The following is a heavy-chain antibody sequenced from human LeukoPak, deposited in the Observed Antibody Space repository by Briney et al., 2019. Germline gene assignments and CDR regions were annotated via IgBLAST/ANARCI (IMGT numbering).Heavy chain of an antibody. Sequence: PGGSLRLSCAASGFTFSSYSINWVRQAPGKGLEWVSCVSSTSSFIYYADSVKGRFTISRDNAKNSLYLQMNSLRAEDTAVYYCARDGRAFDIWGQGTMVTVSS. CDR2: VSSTSSFI. CDR3: ARDGRAFDI. CDR1: GFTFSSYS. V-gene: IGHV3-21*01. J-gene: IGHJ3*02.